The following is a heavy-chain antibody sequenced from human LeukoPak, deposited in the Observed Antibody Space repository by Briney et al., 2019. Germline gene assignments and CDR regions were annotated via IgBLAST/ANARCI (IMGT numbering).Heavy chain of an antibody. Sequence: PGGSLRLSCAASGFTFSNAWMSWVRQAPGKGLEWVGRIKSETDGGTTDYAAPVKGRFTISRDDSKNTLYLQMNSLKTEDTAVYYCTTEWELLPVFDYWGQGTLVTVSS. CDR3: TTEWELLPVFDY. D-gene: IGHD1-26*01. CDR2: IKSETDGGTT. CDR1: GFTFSNAW. J-gene: IGHJ4*02. V-gene: IGHV3-15*01.